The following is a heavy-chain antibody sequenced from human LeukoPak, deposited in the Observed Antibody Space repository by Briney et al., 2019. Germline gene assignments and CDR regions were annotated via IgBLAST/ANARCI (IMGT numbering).Heavy chain of an antibody. Sequence: GGSLRLSCAASGFTFSNYGMHWVRQAPGKGLEWVAVIYYDGSNKYYADSVKGRFTISRDNSKNTLYLQMNSLRAEDTAVYYCARGSSRAASKRFGMAVWGQGTTVTVSS. D-gene: IGHD6-6*01. CDR1: GFTFSNYG. CDR3: ARGSSRAASKRFGMAV. CDR2: IYYDGSNK. J-gene: IGHJ6*02. V-gene: IGHV3-33*01.